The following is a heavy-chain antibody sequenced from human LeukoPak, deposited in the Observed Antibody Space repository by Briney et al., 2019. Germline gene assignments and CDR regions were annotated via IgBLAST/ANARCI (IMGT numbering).Heavy chain of an antibody. Sequence: ASVNVSCKASGYTFTGYYMHWVRQAPGQGLEGMGWINPNSGGTNYAQKFQGRVTITGDTSISTAYMELSRVRPDHTAVYYCAQSESGTYLGVPAFDIWGQGTMVTVSS. J-gene: IGHJ3*02. CDR3: AQSESGTYLGVPAFDI. V-gene: IGHV1-2*02. D-gene: IGHD1-26*01. CDR2: INPNSGGT. CDR1: GYTFTGYY.